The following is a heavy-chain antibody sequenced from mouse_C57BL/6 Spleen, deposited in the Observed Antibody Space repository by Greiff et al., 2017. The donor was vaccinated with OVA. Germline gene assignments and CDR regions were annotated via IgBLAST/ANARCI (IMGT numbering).Heavy chain of an antibody. Sequence: VQLKESGPGLVKPSQSLSLTCSVTGYSITSGYYWNWIRQFPGNKLEWMGYISYDGSNNYNPSLKNRISITRDTSKNQFFLKLNSVTTEDTATYYCARGGTTDGRFDYWGQGTTLTVSS. CDR1: GYSITSGYY. D-gene: IGHD1-1*01. CDR2: ISYDGSN. J-gene: IGHJ2*01. V-gene: IGHV3-6*01. CDR3: ARGGTTDGRFDY.